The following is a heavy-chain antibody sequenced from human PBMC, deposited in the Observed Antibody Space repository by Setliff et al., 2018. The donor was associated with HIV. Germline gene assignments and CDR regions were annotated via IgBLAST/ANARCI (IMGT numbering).Heavy chain of an antibody. J-gene: IGHJ3*02. CDR2: IKPSGGST. CDR3: ARVRYSSAWTIIDDAFDI. D-gene: IGHD6-19*01. Sequence: ASVKVSCKASGYTFTSYYMHWVRQAPGQGLEWMGIIKPSGGSTSYAQKFQGRVTMTRDTSTSTVYMELSSLRSEDTAVYYCARVRYSSAWTIIDDAFDIWGQGTTVTVSS. CDR1: GYTFTSYY. V-gene: IGHV1-46*01.